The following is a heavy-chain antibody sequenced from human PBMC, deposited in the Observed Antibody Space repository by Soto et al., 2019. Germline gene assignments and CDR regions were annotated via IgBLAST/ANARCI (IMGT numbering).Heavy chain of an antibody. J-gene: IGHJ6*02. D-gene: IGHD6-13*01. Sequence: QVQLVESGGGVVQPGTSLRLSCAVSGFTFGNHAMHWVRQAPGKGLGWVAQIWFDGSNKYFSEPVKGRFTISRDNSQNMLYLQMNGLRADDTGVYYCARDGQQLTPYSMDVWGQGTTVTVSS. CDR1: GFTFGNHA. CDR3: ARDGQQLTPYSMDV. V-gene: IGHV3-33*01. CDR2: IWFDGSNK.